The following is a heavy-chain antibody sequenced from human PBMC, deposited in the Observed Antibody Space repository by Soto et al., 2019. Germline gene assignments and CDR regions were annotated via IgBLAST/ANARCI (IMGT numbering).Heavy chain of an antibody. CDR2: IYHSGST. Sequence: PSETLSLTCAVSGGSISSSNWWSWVRQPPGKGLEWIGEIYHSGSTNYNPSLKSRVTISVDKSKNQFSLKLSSVTAADTAVYYCARDGGKYYYYYGMDVWGQGTTVTVSS. J-gene: IGHJ6*02. D-gene: IGHD6-25*01. V-gene: IGHV4-4*02. CDR1: GGSISSSNW. CDR3: ARDGGKYYYYYGMDV.